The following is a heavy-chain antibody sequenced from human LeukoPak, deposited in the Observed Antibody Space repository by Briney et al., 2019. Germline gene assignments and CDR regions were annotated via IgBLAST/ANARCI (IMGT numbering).Heavy chain of an antibody. CDR2: IYNGGRT. CDR3: ARAYYGSGSLHYYYYMDV. D-gene: IGHD3-10*01. CDR1: GFTVSSNY. V-gene: IGHV3-53*01. Sequence: GGSLRLSCAASGFTVSSNYMSWVRQAPGKGLEWVSVIYNGGRTYYADSVKGRFTMSRDISKNTLYLQMNSLRAEDTALYYCARAYYGSGSLHYYYYMDVWGTGTTVTISS. J-gene: IGHJ6*03.